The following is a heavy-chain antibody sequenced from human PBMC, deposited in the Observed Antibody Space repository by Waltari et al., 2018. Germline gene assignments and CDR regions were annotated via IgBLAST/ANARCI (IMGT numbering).Heavy chain of an antibody. Sequence: EVQVVESGGGLVQPGGSLKLSCATSGFSFSGVSIHWVRQTSGKGLEWVGRIRREPYNYATAYSASVKGRFTISRDDSKNTAFLQMNSLMTEDTAVYYCSGGEVTGTDFWGQGTLVTVSS. D-gene: IGHD6-19*01. V-gene: IGHV3-73*01. CDR1: GFSFSGVS. CDR2: IRREPYNYAT. J-gene: IGHJ4*02. CDR3: SGGEVTGTDF.